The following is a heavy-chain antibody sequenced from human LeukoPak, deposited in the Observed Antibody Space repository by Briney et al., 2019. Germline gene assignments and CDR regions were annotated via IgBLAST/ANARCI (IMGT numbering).Heavy chain of an antibody. CDR2: IIPIIGTA. CDR1: GDTFSSYA. CDR3: ARSLTTVTTPFDY. Sequence: GASVKVSCKASGDTFSSYAISWVRQAPGQGLEWMGGIIPIIGTATYAQKFTGRVTITADESTSTAYMQLSSLRSEDTAVYYCARSLTTVTTPFDYWGQGNLVTVSS. J-gene: IGHJ4*02. D-gene: IGHD4-17*01. V-gene: IGHV1-69*13.